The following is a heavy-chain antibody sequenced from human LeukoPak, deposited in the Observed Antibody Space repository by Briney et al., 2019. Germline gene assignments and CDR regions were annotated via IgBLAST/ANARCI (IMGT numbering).Heavy chain of an antibody. J-gene: IGHJ4*02. Sequence: GGSLRLSCAASGFSFRDYYMAWLRQAPGKGLEWIAFISASRGYTDYADSVKGRFTISRDNAKNSLFLEMNSLRADDTAVYYCVRGVDSARAFDFWGQGTLVIVSS. CDR1: GFSFRDYY. V-gene: IGHV3-11*06. D-gene: IGHD3-3*01. CDR2: ISASRGYT. CDR3: VRGVDSARAFDF.